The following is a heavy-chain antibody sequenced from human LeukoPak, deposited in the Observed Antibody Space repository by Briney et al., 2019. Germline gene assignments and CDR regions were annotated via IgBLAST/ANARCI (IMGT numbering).Heavy chain of an antibody. J-gene: IGHJ4*02. D-gene: IGHD3-22*01. CDR1: GGTFSTFP. CDR3: ATGKDRSGYYYSLDY. V-gene: IGHV1-69*13. CDR2: IIPIFGP. Sequence: ASVKVSCKASGGTFSTFPISWVRQAPGQGLEWIGGIIPIFGPNYAQKFQGRATISADLATATAYMELSSLTSEDTSVYYCATGKDRSGYYYSLDYWGQGTLVAVSS.